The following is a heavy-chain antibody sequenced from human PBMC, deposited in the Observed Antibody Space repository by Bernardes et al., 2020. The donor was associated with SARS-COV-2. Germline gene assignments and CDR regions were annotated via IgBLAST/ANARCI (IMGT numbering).Heavy chain of an antibody. CDR3: GKVDKSERKYYYFMDV. Sequence: GGSLRLSRSASGVTLSNHAVTWVRQAPGKGLEWVASASRSGDSTYYADSVKGRFTIFRDNAKNFVYLQLYGLRAEDTALYSCGKVDKSERKYYYFMDVWGKGTAVIV. CDR2: ASRSGDST. CDR1: GVTLSNHA. J-gene: IGHJ6*03. V-gene: IGHV3-23*01.